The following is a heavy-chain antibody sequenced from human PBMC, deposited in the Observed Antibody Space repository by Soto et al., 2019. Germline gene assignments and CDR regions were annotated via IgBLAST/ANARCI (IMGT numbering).Heavy chain of an antibody. D-gene: IGHD2-2*01. CDR1: GVTFGSYA. Sequence: QVQLVQSGAEVKKPGSSVKVACKASGVTFGSYAISWVRQAPGQGLEWMGGIIPIPGTANYAQKFQGRITVAADASTSTAYIELGSLRSEDTAVYYCARSRGSSTSLEIYYYYYYGMDVWSKWNTVTVSS. J-gene: IGHJ6*04. V-gene: IGHV1-69*01. CDR2: IIPIPGTA. CDR3: ARSRGSSTSLEIYYYYYYGMDV.